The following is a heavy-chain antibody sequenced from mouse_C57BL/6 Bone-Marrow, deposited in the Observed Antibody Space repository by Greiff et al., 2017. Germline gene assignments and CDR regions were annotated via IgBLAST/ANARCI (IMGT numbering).Heavy chain of an antibody. CDR1: GYTFTDYY. CDR2: INPYNGGT. J-gene: IGHJ2*01. V-gene: IGHV1-19*01. Sequence: VQLQQSGPVLVKPGASVQMSCKASGYTFTDYYMNWVKQSHGKSLEWIGVINPYNGGTSYNQKFKGKATLTVDKSSSTAYMELNSLTSEDSAVYYCARERYLLLDYWGQGTTLTVSS. CDR3: ARERYLLLDY. D-gene: IGHD2-1*01.